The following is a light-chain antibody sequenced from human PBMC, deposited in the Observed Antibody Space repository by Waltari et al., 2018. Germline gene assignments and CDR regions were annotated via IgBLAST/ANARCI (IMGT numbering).Light chain of an antibody. CDR2: EVF. V-gene: IGLV2-8*01. CDR3: CSYAGRGTYV. J-gene: IGLJ1*01. Sequence: QSALTQPPSASGSPGQSVTISCTGTSSDVGGFDYVSWYQQHPGKVPKLLICEVFKRPPDISRRFSGSKSGSTASLTISGLQPEDEADYYCCSYAGRGTYVFGSGTKVTVL. CDR1: SSDVGGFDY.